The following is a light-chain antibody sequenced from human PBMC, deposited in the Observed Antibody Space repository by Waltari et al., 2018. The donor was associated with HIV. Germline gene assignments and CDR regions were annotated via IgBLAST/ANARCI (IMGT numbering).Light chain of an antibody. V-gene: IGLV2-14*03. CDR1: SSHVAGYNY. CDR2: AVI. J-gene: IGLJ1*01. CDR3: SSYTSSRSYV. Sequence: QSALTQPASVSGPPGQSIPRSCTGTSSHVAGYNYVPWYQQHPGKAPNLLIYAVINRPPGVSNRFSGSKSGNTASLTIAGLQAEDEADYYCSSYTSSRSYVFGTGTRVTV.